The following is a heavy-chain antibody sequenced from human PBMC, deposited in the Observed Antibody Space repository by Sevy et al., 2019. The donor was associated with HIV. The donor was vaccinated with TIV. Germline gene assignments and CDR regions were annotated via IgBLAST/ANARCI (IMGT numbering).Heavy chain of an antibody. CDR2: IRAGAYGGTP. CDR1: GFTFGDFS. V-gene: IGHV3-49*03. CDR3: TSGWMAVARRIFNWLDP. J-gene: IGHJ5*02. D-gene: IGHD2-15*01. Sequence: GGSLRLSCTTSGFTFGDFSMSWFRQAPGKGLEWVGFIRAGAYGGTPQYAASLKGRFTISRDDSKNITYLQMDSLETEDTGVYFCTSGWMAVARRIFNWLDPWGQGTQVTVSS.